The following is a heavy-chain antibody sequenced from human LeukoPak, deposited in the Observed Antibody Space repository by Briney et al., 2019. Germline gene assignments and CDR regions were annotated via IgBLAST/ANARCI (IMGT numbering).Heavy chain of an antibody. CDR3: AKDSKIVGPTFRSYHYMDV. CDR2: INPSGGST. Sequence: GASVKVSCKASGYTFTSYYMHWVRQAPGQGLEWMGIINPSGGSTSYAQKFQGRVTMTRDMSTSTVHMELSSLRSEDTAVYYCAKDSKIVGPTFRSYHYMDVWGKGTTVTVSS. CDR1: GYTFTSYY. D-gene: IGHD1-26*01. J-gene: IGHJ6*03. V-gene: IGHV1-46*01.